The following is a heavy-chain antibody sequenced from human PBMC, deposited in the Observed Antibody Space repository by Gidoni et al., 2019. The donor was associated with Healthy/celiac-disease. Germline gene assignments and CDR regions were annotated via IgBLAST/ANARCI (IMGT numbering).Heavy chain of an antibody. J-gene: IGHJ3*02. Sequence: QVQLVESGGGVVQPGRSLRLSCAASGFTFSSCGMHWVRQDPGKGLEWVAVIWYDGSNKYYADSVKGRFTISRDNSKNTLYLQMNSLRAEDTAVYYCARDTRRDRITMIPCEWDIWGQGTMVTVSS. CDR3: ARDTRRDRITMIPCEWDI. CDR2: IWYDGSNK. V-gene: IGHV3-33*01. CDR1: GFTFSSCG. D-gene: IGHD3-22*01.